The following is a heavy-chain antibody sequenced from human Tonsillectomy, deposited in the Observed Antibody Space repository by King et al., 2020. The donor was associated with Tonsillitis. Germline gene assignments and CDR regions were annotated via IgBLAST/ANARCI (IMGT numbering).Heavy chain of an antibody. V-gene: IGHV4-59*01. CDR1: GGSISFYY. J-gene: IGHJ4*02. CDR3: ARDLQGTFDS. CDR2: IYYSGST. D-gene: IGHD1-1*01. Sequence: VQLQESGPGLVKPSETLSLTCTVSGGSISFYYWSWIRQPPGKGLESIGYIYYSGSTNYNPSLKSRVTISVDTSKNQFSLKLNSVTAADTAVYYCARDLQGTFDSWGPGALVTVSS.